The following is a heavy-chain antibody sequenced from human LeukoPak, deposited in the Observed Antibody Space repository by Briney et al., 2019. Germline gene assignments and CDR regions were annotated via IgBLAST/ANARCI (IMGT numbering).Heavy chain of an antibody. D-gene: IGHD3-10*01. CDR3: AKDGLWFGDLTYFDY. V-gene: IGHV3-30*18. J-gene: IGHJ4*02. CDR1: GFTFSNYG. CDR2: ISSDGTNK. Sequence: GGSLRLSCAASGFTFSNYGMHWVRQAPGKGLEWVAVISSDGTNKYYADSVKGRFTISRDNSKNTLFLQMNSLRAEDTAVYYCAKDGLWFGDLTYFDYWGQETLVTVSS.